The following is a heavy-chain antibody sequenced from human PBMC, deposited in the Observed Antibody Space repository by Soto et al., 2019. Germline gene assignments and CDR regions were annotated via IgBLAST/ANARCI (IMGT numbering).Heavy chain of an antibody. CDR2: INHSGST. D-gene: IGHD7-27*01. CDR1: GGSFSGYY. V-gene: IGHV4-34*01. CDR3: ARRGTGDHGHDAVDI. J-gene: IGHJ3*02. Sequence: SETLSLTCAVYGGSFSGYYWSWIRQPPGKGLEWIGEINHSGSTNYNPSLKSRFTISVDTSKNQFSLKLRSVTAADTAVYYWARRGTGDHGHDAVDIWGKGTMVTVSS.